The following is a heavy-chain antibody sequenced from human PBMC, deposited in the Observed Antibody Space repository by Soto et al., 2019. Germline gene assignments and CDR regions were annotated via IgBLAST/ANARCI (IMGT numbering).Heavy chain of an antibody. CDR1: GFTFDDYA. V-gene: IGHV3-9*01. CDR3: AKDDYRYYYYMDV. J-gene: IGHJ6*03. CDR2: ISWNSGSI. Sequence: SLRLSCAASGFTFDDYAMHWVRQAPGKGLEWVSGISWNSGSIGYADSVKGRFTISRDNAKNSLYLQMNSLRAEDTALYYCAKDDYRYYYYMDVWGKGTTVTVSS. D-gene: IGHD4-4*01.